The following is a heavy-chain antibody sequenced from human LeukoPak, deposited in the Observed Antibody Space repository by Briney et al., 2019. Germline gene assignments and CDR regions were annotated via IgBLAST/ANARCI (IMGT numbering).Heavy chain of an antibody. J-gene: IGHJ5*02. D-gene: IGHD2-21*01. Sequence: GGSLRLSCAASGFTFSSYAMSWVRQAPGKGLEWVSAISGSGGSTYCADSVKGRFTISRDNSKNTLYLQMNSLRAEDTAVYYCAKDREGGSRLCGWFDPWGQGTLVTVSS. CDR3: AKDREGGSRLCGWFDP. CDR2: ISGSGGST. CDR1: GFTFSSYA. V-gene: IGHV3-23*01.